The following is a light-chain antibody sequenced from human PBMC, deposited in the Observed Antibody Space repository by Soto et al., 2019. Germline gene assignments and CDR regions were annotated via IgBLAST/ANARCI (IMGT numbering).Light chain of an antibody. J-gene: IGKJ2*01. CDR2: EAS. V-gene: IGKV1-5*01. CDR3: QQYDHH. CDR1: QSIDIW. Sequence: DIQMTQSPSTLSASVGDRVTITCRASQSIDIWLAWYQQKPGKAPKLLICEASSLESGVPSRFSGSVSGTEFTLTISSLQPDDFATYYCQQYDHHFGQGTKLEIK.